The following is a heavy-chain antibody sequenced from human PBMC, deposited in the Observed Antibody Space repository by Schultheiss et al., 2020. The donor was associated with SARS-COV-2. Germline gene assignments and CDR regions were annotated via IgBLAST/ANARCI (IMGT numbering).Heavy chain of an antibody. CDR3: ASSTSPYYYYGMDV. Sequence: SETLSLTCAVYGGSFSGYYWSWIRQPPGKGLEWIGEINHSGSTNYNPSLKSRVTISVDTSKNQFSLKLSSVTAADTAVYYCASSTSPYYYYGMDVWGQGTTVTVSS. CDR2: INHSGST. CDR1: GGSFSGYY. J-gene: IGHJ6*02. V-gene: IGHV4-34*01. D-gene: IGHD2-2*01.